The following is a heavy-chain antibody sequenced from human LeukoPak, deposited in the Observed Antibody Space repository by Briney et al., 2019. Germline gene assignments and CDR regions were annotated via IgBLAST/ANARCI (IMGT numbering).Heavy chain of an antibody. D-gene: IGHD2/OR15-2a*01. Sequence: TSETLSFTCTVSSGSISSYYWGWIRQPPGKELKWIAYTSNIGRINYNPSLNSRATISLGTAKNQFSLKLSSVTAADTAVYYCAGHHPRNTVDFWGQGTLVTVS. CDR2: TSNIGRI. CDR3: AGHHPRNTVDF. CDR1: SGSISSYY. V-gene: IGHV4-59*08. J-gene: IGHJ4*02.